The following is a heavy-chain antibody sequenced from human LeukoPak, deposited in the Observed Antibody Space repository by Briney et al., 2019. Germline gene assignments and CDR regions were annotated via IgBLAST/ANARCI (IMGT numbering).Heavy chain of an antibody. Sequence: GGSLRLSCATSGFTFSSYGMHWVREAPGKGLECVAVISYDGSHKYYADSVKGRFTISRDSSKNTLYLQMNSLRAEDTAVYYCAKPFIQSSTWYSFDYWGQGTLVTVSS. J-gene: IGHJ4*02. CDR3: AKPFIQSSTWYSFDY. CDR1: GFTFSSYG. CDR2: ISYDGSHK. D-gene: IGHD6-13*01. V-gene: IGHV3-30*18.